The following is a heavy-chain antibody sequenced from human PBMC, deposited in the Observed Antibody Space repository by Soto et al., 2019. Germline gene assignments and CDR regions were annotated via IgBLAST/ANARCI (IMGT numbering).Heavy chain of an antibody. CDR1: GFTFSSYA. Sequence: QVQLVESGGGVVQPGRSLRLSCAASGFTFSSYAMHWVRQAPGKGLEWVAVISYDGSNKYYADSVNGRFTISTDNSKNTLYLQMNSLRAEDTAVYYCARDGGDYLGDDYYYYGMDVWGQGTTVTVSS. D-gene: IGHD4-17*01. J-gene: IGHJ6*02. CDR2: ISYDGSNK. V-gene: IGHV3-30-3*01. CDR3: ARDGGDYLGDDYYYYGMDV.